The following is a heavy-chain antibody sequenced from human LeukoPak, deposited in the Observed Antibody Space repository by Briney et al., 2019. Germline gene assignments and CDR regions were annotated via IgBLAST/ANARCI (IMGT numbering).Heavy chain of an antibody. D-gene: IGHD2-15*01. CDR1: GGSISSSSYY. CDR3: ARHPLYCSGGSCRAFDI. J-gene: IGHJ3*02. CDR2: IYYSGST. V-gene: IGHV4-39*01. Sequence: SETLSPTCTVSGGSISSSSYYWGWIRQPPGKGLEWMGSIYYSGSTYYNPSLKSRVTISVDTSKNQFSLKLSSVTAADTAVYYCARHPLYCSGGSCRAFDIWGQGTMVTVSS.